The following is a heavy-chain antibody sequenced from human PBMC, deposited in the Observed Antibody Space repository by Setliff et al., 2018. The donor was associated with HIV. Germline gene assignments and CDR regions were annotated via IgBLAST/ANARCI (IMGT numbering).Heavy chain of an antibody. CDR2: ISGSGSTI. D-gene: IGHD3-22*01. V-gene: IGHV3-48*01. CDR3: ARESYYDRSGYYVPLDY. Sequence: GGSLRLSCAASGFTFSSHSMNWVRQAPGKGLEWITYISGSGSTIYYADSVKGRFTISRDNAKNSLYLQMNSLRAEGTAVYYCARESYYDRSGYYVPLDYWGQGTLVTVSS. J-gene: IGHJ4*02. CDR1: GFTFSSHS.